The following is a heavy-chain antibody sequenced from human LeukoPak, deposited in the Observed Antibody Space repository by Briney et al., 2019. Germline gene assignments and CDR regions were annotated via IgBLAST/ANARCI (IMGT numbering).Heavy chain of an antibody. V-gene: IGHV3-48*02. Sequence: GGSLRLSCAASGFTFGSYSMNWVRQAPGKGLEWVSYISSSSSTIYYADSVKGRFTISRDNAKNSLYLQMNSLRDEDTAVYYCARDFSGSGSYPPYGMDVWGQGTTVTVSS. CDR2: ISSSSSTI. J-gene: IGHJ6*02. CDR3: ARDFSGSGSYPPYGMDV. CDR1: GFTFGSYS. D-gene: IGHD3-10*01.